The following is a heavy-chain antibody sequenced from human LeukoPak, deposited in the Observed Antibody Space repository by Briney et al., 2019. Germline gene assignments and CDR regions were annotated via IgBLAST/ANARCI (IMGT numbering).Heavy chain of an antibody. Sequence: ASETLSLTCSVSGASIDTYYWSWIRQPAGKGLEWIGHIHTSGSTNYNPSLKSRITMSVDTSKNQFSLKVNSVTAADTAMYYCARGAALVTDKYFDYWGHGTLVTVSS. CDR3: ARGAALVTDKYFDY. CDR1: GASIDTYY. J-gene: IGHJ4*01. V-gene: IGHV4-4*07. CDR2: IHTSGST. D-gene: IGHD5-18*01.